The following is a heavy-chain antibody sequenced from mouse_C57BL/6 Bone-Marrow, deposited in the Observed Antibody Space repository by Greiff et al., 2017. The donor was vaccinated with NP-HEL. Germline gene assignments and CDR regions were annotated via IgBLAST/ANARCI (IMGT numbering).Heavy chain of an antibody. V-gene: IGHV5-17*01. CDR3: AIIYYDYFDY. D-gene: IGHD2-4*01. CDR1: GFTFSDYG. Sequence: EVQRVESGGGLVKPGGSLKLSCAASGFTFSDYGMHWVRQAPEKGLEWVAYISSGSSTIYYADTVKGRFTISRDNAKNTLFLQMTSLRSEDTAMYYCAIIYYDYFDYWGQGTTLTVSS. J-gene: IGHJ2*01. CDR2: ISSGSSTI.